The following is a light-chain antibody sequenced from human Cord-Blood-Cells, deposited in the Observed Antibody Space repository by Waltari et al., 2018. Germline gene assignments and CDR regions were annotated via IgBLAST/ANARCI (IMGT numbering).Light chain of an antibody. Sequence: QSALTQPASVSGSPGQSITISCTGTSSDVGGYNYVSWYQQHPGKAPKLMLYDVRNPPAGVSKRLSGPKSGNTASLAISGLQAEDEADYYYSSNTSSSTLVVFGGRTKLTVL. J-gene: IGLJ2*01. V-gene: IGLV2-14*01. CDR3: SSNTSSSTLVV. CDR1: SSDVGGYNY. CDR2: DVR.